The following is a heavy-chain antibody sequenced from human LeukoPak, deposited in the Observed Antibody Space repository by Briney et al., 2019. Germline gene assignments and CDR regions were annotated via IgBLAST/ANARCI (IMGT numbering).Heavy chain of an antibody. CDR3: AKDRGFRQLWGFDY. J-gene: IGHJ4*02. CDR1: GFTFSSYL. V-gene: IGHV3-64*01. D-gene: IGHD1-1*01. CDR2: ISSNGGST. Sequence: PGGSLRLSCAASGFTFSSYLMHWVRQAPGKGLEFVSAISSNGGSTYYATSVKGRFTISRDNSQNTLFLQMNSLRAEDTAIYYCAKDRGFRQLWGFDYWGQGILVTVSS.